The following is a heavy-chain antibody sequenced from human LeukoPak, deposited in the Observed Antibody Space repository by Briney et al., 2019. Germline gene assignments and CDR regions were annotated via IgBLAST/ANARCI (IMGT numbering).Heavy chain of an antibody. V-gene: IGHV3-64*01. D-gene: IGHD3-10*01. J-gene: IGHJ4*02. Sequence: GGSLRLSCAASGFTFSSYAMHWVRQAPGKGLECVSAISNNGGSTYYANSVKGRFTISRDNSKNTLYLKMGSLRAEDMAVYYCARVSRFGEYYFDYWGQGPLVTVSS. CDR2: ISNNGGST. CDR3: ARVSRFGEYYFDY. CDR1: GFTFSSYA.